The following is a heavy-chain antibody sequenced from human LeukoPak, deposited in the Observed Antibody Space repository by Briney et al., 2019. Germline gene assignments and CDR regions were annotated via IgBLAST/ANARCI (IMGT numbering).Heavy chain of an antibody. CDR3: ARDFEEMATIN. V-gene: IGHV4-59*11. J-gene: IGHJ4*02. D-gene: IGHD5-24*01. Sequence: SETLSLTCTVSGGSISSHYWSWIRQPPGKGLEWIGYIYYSGSTNYNPSLKSRVTISVDTSKNQFSLKLSSVTAADTAVYYCARDFEEMATINWGQGTLVTVSS. CDR1: GGSISSHY. CDR2: IYYSGST.